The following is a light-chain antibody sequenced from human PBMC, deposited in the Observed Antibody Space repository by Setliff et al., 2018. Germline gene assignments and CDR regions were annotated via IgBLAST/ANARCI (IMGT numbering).Light chain of an antibody. J-gene: IGLJ2*01. V-gene: IGLV2-18*02. CDR2: EVF. CDR1: YSDIGGHDR. CDR3: GSYSSSSTLVV. Sequence: QSALTQPPSVSGSPGQSVTISCTGTYSDIGGHDRVSWYQQPPGAAPKLIIYEVFHRPSGVPVRFSGSKSGATASLTISGLQAEDEADYFCGSYSSSSTLVVFGGGTKSPS.